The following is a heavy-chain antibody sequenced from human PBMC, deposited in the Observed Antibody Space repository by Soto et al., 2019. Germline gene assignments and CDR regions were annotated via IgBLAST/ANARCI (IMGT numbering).Heavy chain of an antibody. V-gene: IGHV3-7*03. CDR3: ARDLDILTGYYYGMDV. D-gene: IGHD3-9*01. Sequence: VQLVESGGGLVQPGGSLRLSCAASGFTFSSYWMSWVRQAPGKGLEWVANIKQDGSEKYYVDSVKGRFTISRDNAKNSLYLQMNSLRAEDTAVYYCARDLDILTGYYYGMDVWGQGTTVTVSS. J-gene: IGHJ6*02. CDR2: IKQDGSEK. CDR1: GFTFSSYW.